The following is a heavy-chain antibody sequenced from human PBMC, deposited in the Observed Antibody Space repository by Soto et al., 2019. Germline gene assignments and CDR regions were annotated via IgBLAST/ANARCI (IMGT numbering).Heavy chain of an antibody. V-gene: IGHV1-3*04. CDR2: INTVNGNT. CDR1: GYTFMSNA. D-gene: IGHD3-22*01. CDR3: PRGGYPPGSNYYCGMDV. J-gene: IGHJ6*02. Sequence: QVQLVQSGAEVKMPGASVKVSCKAFGYTFMSNAMHWVRQAPGQRLEWMGWINTVNGNTKYSQHFQGRVTINRDTSASTVYMELSGLTSDDTAVYYCPRGGYPPGSNYYCGMDVWGQGTTVTVS.